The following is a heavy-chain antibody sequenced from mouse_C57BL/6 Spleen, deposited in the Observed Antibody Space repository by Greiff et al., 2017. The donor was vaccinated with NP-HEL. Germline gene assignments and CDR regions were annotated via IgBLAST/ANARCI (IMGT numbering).Heavy chain of an antibody. CDR2: INPSNGGT. J-gene: IGHJ2*01. CDR1: GYTFTSYW. V-gene: IGHV1-53*01. Sequence: QVQLQQSGTELVKPGASVKLSCKASGYTFTSYWMHWVKQRPGQGLEWIGNINPSNGGTNYNEKFKSKATLTVDKSSSTAYMQLSSLTSEDSAVYYCARSGDYGSPKTLIDYWGQGTTLTVSS. D-gene: IGHD1-1*01. CDR3: ARSGDYGSPKTLIDY.